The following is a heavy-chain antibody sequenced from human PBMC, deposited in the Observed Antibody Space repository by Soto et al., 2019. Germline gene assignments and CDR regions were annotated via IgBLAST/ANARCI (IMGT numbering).Heavy chain of an antibody. D-gene: IGHD6-13*01. CDR1: GGTVSNSA. CDR2: IIPIFGPA. CDR3: GRGSSWTKFEY. Sequence: QVQLVQSGAEVKKPGSSEKVSCKASGGTVSNSAISWLRQAPGQGLEWMGGIIPIFGPATYSQKFQDRVTITADESTGTGYMELSSLTSEDTAVYFCGRGSSWTKFEYWGQGTLVTVSS. J-gene: IGHJ4*02. V-gene: IGHV1-69*01.